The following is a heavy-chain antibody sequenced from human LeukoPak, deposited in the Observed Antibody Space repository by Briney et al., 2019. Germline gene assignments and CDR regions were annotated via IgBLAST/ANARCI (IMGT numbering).Heavy chain of an antibody. Sequence: ASVKVSCKASGYTFTSYDINWVRQATGQGLEWMGLINPTGGSTGYAQKFQGRVTMTRDMSTSTDYMELSSLRSEDTAIYYCARDNSVGDNAWWFDPWGQGTLVTVSS. CDR3: ARDNSVGDNAWWFDP. J-gene: IGHJ5*02. D-gene: IGHD1-26*01. V-gene: IGHV1-46*01. CDR1: GYTFTSYD. CDR2: INPTGGST.